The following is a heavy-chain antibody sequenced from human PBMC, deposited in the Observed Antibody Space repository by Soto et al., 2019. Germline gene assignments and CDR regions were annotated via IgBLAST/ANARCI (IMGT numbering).Heavy chain of an antibody. CDR3: ARAGAYHDYSNYAGYYYYMAV. V-gene: IGHV4-59*01. CDR2: IYYSGST. CDR1: GGSISSYY. J-gene: IGHJ6*03. D-gene: IGHD4-4*01. Sequence: SETLSLTCTVLGGSISSYYWSWIRQPPGKGLEWIGYIYYSGSTNYNPSLKSRVTISVDTSKNQFSLKLSSVTAADTAVYYCARAGAYHDYSNYAGYYYYMAVWGKGTTVTVSS.